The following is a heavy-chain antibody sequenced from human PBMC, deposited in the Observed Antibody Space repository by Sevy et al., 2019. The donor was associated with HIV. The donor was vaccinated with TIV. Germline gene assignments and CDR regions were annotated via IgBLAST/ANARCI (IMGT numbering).Heavy chain of an antibody. CDR1: GYSISSGYY. J-gene: IGHJ4*02. V-gene: IGHV4-38-2*02. CDR2: IYHSGST. D-gene: IGHD3-22*01. CDR3: ARDSYYYDSSGYYFDY. Sequence: SEILSLTCTVSGYSISSGYYWGWIRQPPGKGLEWIGSIYHSGSTYYNPSLKSRVTISVDTSKNQFSLKLSSVTAADTAVYYCARDSYYYDSSGYYFDYWGQGTLVTVSS.